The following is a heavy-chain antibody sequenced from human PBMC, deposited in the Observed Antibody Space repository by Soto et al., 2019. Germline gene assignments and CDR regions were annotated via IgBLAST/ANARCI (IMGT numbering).Heavy chain of an antibody. Sequence: QAQLVQSGPEVTQPGSSVQLSCKASGGTFSSDAMSWVRQAPGQGLEWMGGIIPKLATPNYAQTLQGRVTIAADEYTSTAFMELRSLTSEDTAVYYFARGGGSEVISEAYEDAYNWFDPWGQGTLVPFSS. CDR1: GGTFSSDA. CDR2: IIPKLATP. V-gene: IGHV1-69*01. J-gene: IGHJ5*01. D-gene: IGHD2-21*01. CDR3: ARGGGSEVISEAYEDAYNWFDP.